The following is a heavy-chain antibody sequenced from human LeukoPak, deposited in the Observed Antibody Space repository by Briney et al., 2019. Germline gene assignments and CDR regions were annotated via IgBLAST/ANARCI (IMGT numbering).Heavy chain of an antibody. J-gene: IGHJ4*02. CDR2: INPNSGGT. CDR1: GYTFTGYY. D-gene: IGHD6-19*01. CDR3: ASSSSGWSMGYFDY. V-gene: IGHV1-2*02. Sequence: ASVKVSCKSSGYTFTGYYMHWVRPAPGQGLAWMGLINPNSGGTNYAQKFQGRVTMTRDTSISTAYMELSRLRSDDKAVYYCASSSSGWSMGYFDYWGQGTLVTVSS.